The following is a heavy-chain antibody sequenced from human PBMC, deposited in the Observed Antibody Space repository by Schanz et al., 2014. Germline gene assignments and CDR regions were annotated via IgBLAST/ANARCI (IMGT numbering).Heavy chain of an antibody. V-gene: IGHV3-23*01. CDR2: ISASGDST. CDR3: ARRVPYSFDLDV. CDR1: GFTFSSYV. J-gene: IGHJ6*02. D-gene: IGHD2-15*01. Sequence: EVQLLESGGGLVQPRGSLRLSCAASGFTFSSYVMNWVRQAPGRGLEWVSFISASGDSTSYADSVKGRFTISRDNSKNTQYLQMNSLRDEDTAMYYCARRVPYSFDLDVWGQGATVTVSS.